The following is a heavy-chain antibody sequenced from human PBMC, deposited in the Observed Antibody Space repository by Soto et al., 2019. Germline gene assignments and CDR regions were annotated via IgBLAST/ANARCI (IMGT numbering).Heavy chain of an antibody. CDR2: IIPMFGTT. CDR1: GDTFKKFA. D-gene: IGHD2-2*01. Sequence: QVQLVQSGPEVKKPGSSVKVSCKTSGDTFKKFAISWVQQAPGQGPEWMGGIIPMFGTTKYTQKFQGRVTFTADKSTGTAYMELTSLMSEDTATYFCARGVVPAAGAAPHYFHYGVDVWGQGTTVTVSS. V-gene: IGHV1-69*06. J-gene: IGHJ6*02. CDR3: ARGVVPAAGAAPHYFHYGVDV.